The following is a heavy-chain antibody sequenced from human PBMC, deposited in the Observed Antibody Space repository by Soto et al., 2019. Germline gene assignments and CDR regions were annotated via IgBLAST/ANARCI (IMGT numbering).Heavy chain of an antibody. Sequence: PGGSMRHCCAASGFNFIGYAMNWVRKATGKGLEWVSAISGSGGSTFYADSVKGRFTISRDNSKNTLYLQMNSLRAEDTAVYYCAKDLLYGISWPRMPDYWGQGTLVTVSS. J-gene: IGHJ4*02. CDR3: AKDLLYGISWPRMPDY. D-gene: IGHD6-13*01. V-gene: IGHV3-23*01. CDR2: ISGSGGST. CDR1: GFNFIGYA.